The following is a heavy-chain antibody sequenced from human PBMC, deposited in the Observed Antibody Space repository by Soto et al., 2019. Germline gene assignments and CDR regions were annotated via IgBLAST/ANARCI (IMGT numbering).Heavy chain of an antibody. Sequence: ASVKVSCKASGYTFTGYYMHWVRQAPGQGLEWMGWINPNSGGTNYAQKFQGWVTMTRDTSISTAYMELSRLRSDDTAVYYCARDLGPGNAGTRDYYYGMDVWGQGTSVTVSS. V-gene: IGHV1-2*04. J-gene: IGHJ6*02. D-gene: IGHD1-1*01. CDR3: ARDLGPGNAGTRDYYYGMDV. CDR2: INPNSGGT. CDR1: GYTFTGYY.